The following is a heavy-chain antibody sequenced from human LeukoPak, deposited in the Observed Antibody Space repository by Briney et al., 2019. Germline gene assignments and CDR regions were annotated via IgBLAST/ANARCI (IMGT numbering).Heavy chain of an antibody. CDR3: ARVGHTSGGYYGSGSYYNDY. V-gene: IGHV4-59*01. D-gene: IGHD3-10*01. Sequence: SETLSLTCTVSGGSISSYYWSWIRQPPGKGLEWIGYIYYSGSTYYNPSLKSRVTISLDTSKNQFSLKLSSVTAADTAVYYCARVGHTSGGYYGSGSYYNDYWGQGTLVTVSS. J-gene: IGHJ4*02. CDR1: GGSISSYY. CDR2: IYYSGST.